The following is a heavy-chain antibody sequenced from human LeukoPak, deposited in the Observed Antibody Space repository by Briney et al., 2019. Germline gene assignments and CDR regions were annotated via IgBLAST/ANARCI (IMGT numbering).Heavy chain of an antibody. CDR3: AKDPGIAAAGAYYYYYYYMDV. D-gene: IGHD6-13*01. V-gene: IGHV3-53*01. CDR2: IYSGGST. J-gene: IGHJ6*03. Sequence: GGSLRLSCAASGFTVSSNYMSWVRQAPGKGLEWVSVIYSGGSTYYADSVKGRFTISRDNSKNTLYLQMNSLRAEDTAVYCCAKDPGIAAAGAYYYYYYYMDVWGKGTTVTVSS. CDR1: GFTVSSNY.